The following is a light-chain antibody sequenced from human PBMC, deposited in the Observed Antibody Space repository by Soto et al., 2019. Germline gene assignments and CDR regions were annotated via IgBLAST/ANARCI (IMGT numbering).Light chain of an antibody. V-gene: IGKV1-33*01. CDR3: QHYDSLPPT. CDR1: QDIDNS. Sequence: DIQMTQSPSSLSAFVGDRVTITCQASQDIDNSLNWYQQKPGKAPKLLIYAASSLETGVPSKFSGSGSGTDFTFTISSLQPEDVATYYCQHYDSLPPTFGPGTKVDIK. J-gene: IGKJ3*01. CDR2: AAS.